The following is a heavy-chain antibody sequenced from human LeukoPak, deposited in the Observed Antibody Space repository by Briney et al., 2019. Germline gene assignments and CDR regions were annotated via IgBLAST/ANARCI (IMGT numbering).Heavy chain of an antibody. Sequence: GGSLRLSCAASGFTFSSYSMNWVRQAPGKGLEWVSSISSSSSYIYYADSVKGRFTISRDNAKNSLYLQMNSLRAEDTAVYYCAKQDPVEGYGYDYWGQGTLVTVSS. CDR1: GFTFSSYS. CDR3: AKQDPVEGYGYDY. V-gene: IGHV3-21*01. D-gene: IGHD5-18*01. J-gene: IGHJ4*02. CDR2: ISSSSSYI.